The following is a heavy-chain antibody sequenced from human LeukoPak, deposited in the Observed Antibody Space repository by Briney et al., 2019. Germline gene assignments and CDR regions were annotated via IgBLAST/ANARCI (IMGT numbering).Heavy chain of an antibody. CDR2: VSTDSTYT. CDR3: TREDNWYFDL. Sequence: GGSLRLSCTASGFTFSDYYMTWIRQAPGKGLEWLSYVSTDSTYTNYADSVKGRFTISRDNAKSSLYLQLNSLTAEDTAAYYCTREDNWYFDLWGRGTLVTVSS. V-gene: IGHV3-11*05. CDR1: GFTFSDYY. J-gene: IGHJ2*01.